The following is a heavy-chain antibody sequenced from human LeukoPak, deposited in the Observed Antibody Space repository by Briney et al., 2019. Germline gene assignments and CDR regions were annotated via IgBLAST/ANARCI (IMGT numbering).Heavy chain of an antibody. D-gene: IGHD3-22*01. CDR2: INHSGST. J-gene: IGHJ5*02. V-gene: IGHV4-39*07. Sequence: TSETLSLTCTVSGGSISSSSYYWGWIRQPPGKGLEWIGEINHSGSTNYNPSLKSRVTISVDTSKNQFSLKLSSVTAADTAVYYCARGPIHYYYDSSGYSWFDPWGQGTLVTVSS. CDR3: ARGPIHYYYDSSGYSWFDP. CDR1: GGSISSSSYY.